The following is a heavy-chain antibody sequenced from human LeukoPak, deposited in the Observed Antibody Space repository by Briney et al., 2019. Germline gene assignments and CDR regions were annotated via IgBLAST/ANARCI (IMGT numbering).Heavy chain of an antibody. V-gene: IGHV4-34*01. Sequence: SETLSLICGVSGGSFSSHYWTWIRQPPGKGLEWIGEINPRGSTNYNPSLESRVTVSADTSRSQLSLSLTSVTAADSAVYFCARGLRQGSAWSWGPKEKSYQYMDVWGTGTTVIVSS. D-gene: IGHD6-19*01. CDR1: GGSFSSHY. J-gene: IGHJ6*04. CDR2: INPRGST. CDR3: ARGLRQGSAWSWGPKEKSYQYMDV.